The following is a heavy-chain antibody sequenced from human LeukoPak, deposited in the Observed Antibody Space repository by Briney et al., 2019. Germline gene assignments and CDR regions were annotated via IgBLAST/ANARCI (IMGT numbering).Heavy chain of an antibody. CDR2: INSDGSIT. CDR1: GFTFSSSW. Sequence: GGSLRLPCAASGFTFSSSWMHWVRQAPGKGLVWVSRINSDGSITTYADSVRGRFTISRDNAKSTLYLQMNSLRAEDTAVYYCASSTQISKYADYWGQGTLVTVSS. J-gene: IGHJ4*02. D-gene: IGHD2-2*01. CDR3: ASSTQISKYADY. V-gene: IGHV3-74*01.